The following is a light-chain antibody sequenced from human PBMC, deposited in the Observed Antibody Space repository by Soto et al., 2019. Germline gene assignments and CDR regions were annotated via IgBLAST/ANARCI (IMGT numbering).Light chain of an antibody. J-gene: IGKJ4*01. CDR3: QQLNTYPVT. CDR1: QGISRY. Sequence: IQLTQSPSSLSASVGDSVTITCRASQGISRYLSWYQQKPGRAPKLLISAASTLQSGVPARFSGIGSGTDFTLSITSLQPEDFATYYCQQLNTYPVTVGGGTKVDIK. CDR2: AAS. V-gene: IGKV1-9*01.